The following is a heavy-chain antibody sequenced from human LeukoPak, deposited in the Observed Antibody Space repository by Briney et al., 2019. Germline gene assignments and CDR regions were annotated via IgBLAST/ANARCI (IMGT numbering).Heavy chain of an antibody. Sequence: SETLSLTCTVSGGSISSYYWSWLRQPPGKGLEWIGNIFHSGSTNYNPSLKSRVTISVDTSKNQFSLKLSSVTAADTAVYYCARPYCSGGSCSKGQAFDIWGQGTMVTVSS. D-gene: IGHD2-15*01. J-gene: IGHJ3*02. CDR2: IFHSGST. V-gene: IGHV4-59*12. CDR1: GGSISSYY. CDR3: ARPYCSGGSCSKGQAFDI.